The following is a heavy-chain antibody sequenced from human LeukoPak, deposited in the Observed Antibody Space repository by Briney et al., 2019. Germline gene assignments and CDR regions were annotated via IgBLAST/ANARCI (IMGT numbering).Heavy chain of an antibody. CDR3: ARDVWVGATSPFDY. D-gene: IGHD1-26*01. CDR2: IYHSGST. J-gene: IGHJ4*02. Sequence: PSETLSLTCPVSGYSISSGYYWGWIRQPPGKGLEWIGSIYHSGSTYYNPSLKSRVTISVDTSKNQFSLKLSSVTAADTAVYYCARDVWVGATSPFDYWGQGTLVTVSS. V-gene: IGHV4-38-2*02. CDR1: GYSISSGYY.